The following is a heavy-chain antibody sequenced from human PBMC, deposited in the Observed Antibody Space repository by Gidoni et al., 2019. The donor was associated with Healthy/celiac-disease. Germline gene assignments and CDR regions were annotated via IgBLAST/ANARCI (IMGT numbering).Heavy chain of an antibody. J-gene: IGHJ5*02. Sequence: QVQLQESGPGLVKPSETLSLTCPVSGCSLSSYYWSWIRQPPGKGLEWIGYIYYSGSTNYNPSLKSRVTISVDTSKNQFSLKLSSVTAADTAVYYCARLSWGDGYNSNWFDPWGQGTLVTVSS. V-gene: IGHV4-59*08. D-gene: IGHD1-1*01. CDR2: IYYSGST. CDR1: GCSLSSYY. CDR3: ARLSWGDGYNSNWFDP.